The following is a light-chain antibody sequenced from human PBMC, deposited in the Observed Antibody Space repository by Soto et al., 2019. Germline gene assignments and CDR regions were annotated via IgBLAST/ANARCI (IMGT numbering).Light chain of an antibody. Sequence: DIQMTQSPSSLSASVGDRVTINCRASQTTSSYLHWYQQKSGEAPNLLIYAASTLQTGVPSRFSGSGSGTDFTLTISSLQPDDFATYDCQQSYSTPYTFGQWTKVEIK. CDR2: AAS. CDR3: QQSYSTPYT. J-gene: IGKJ2*01. CDR1: QTTSSY. V-gene: IGKV1-39*01.